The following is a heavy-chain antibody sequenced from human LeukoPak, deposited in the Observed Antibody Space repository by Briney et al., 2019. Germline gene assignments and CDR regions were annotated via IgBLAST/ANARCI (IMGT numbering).Heavy chain of an antibody. V-gene: IGHV1-69*06. CDR1: VGTFSSYA. Sequence: EASVKVSCKASVGTFSSYAISWVRQAPGQGVEWMGGIFPIFGTANYAQKLQGRVTITADKSPRTTYMEPSSLRVEYTAVSYCAGAGGRAFDIWGKGTTVTVSS. J-gene: IGHJ3*02. CDR2: IFPIFGTA. CDR3: AGAGGRAFDI.